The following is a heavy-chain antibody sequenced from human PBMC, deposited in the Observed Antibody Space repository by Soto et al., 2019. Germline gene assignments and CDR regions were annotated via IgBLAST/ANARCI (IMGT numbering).Heavy chain of an antibody. CDR1: GFSLRDYY. J-gene: IGHJ4*02. V-gene: IGHV3-11*01. Sequence: QVRLVESGGGLVKPEGSRTPSCAASGFSLRDYYMTWIRQAPGKGLELLSYINPGGDVIKYVDSVKGRFTISRDNAKNSLYLHMNNLRAEDTAVYYCTRDPRITDFWGQGTLVTVSS. CDR2: INPGGDVI. CDR3: TRDPRITDF. D-gene: IGHD3-16*01.